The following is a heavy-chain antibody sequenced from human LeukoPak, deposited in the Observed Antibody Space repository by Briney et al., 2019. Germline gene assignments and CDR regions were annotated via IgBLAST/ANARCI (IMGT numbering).Heavy chain of an antibody. V-gene: IGHV1-18*01. CDR1: GYTFTSYG. Sequence: ASVKVSCKASGYTFTSYGISWVRQAPGQGLEWMGWISAYSGGTNYAQKFQGRVTMTRDTSISTAYMELSSLRSDDTAVYFCARANLLRAPFDTWGQGTMVTVSS. CDR2: ISAYSGGT. CDR3: ARANLLRAPFDT. J-gene: IGHJ3*02. D-gene: IGHD2/OR15-2a*01.